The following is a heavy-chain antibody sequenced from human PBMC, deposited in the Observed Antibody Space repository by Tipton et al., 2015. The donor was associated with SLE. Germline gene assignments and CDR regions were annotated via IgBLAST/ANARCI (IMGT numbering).Heavy chain of an antibody. V-gene: IGHV4-34*01. CDR2: INHRGST. CDR3: ARGVEGDYAFDY. Sequence: TLSLTCEVYGGSFSGYYWSWIRQPPGKGLEWIGEINHRGSTNYNPSLKSRLTISVDTSKNQFSLKLSSVTAADTAVYYCARGVEGDYAFDYWGQGTLVTVSS. CDR1: GGSFSGYY. D-gene: IGHD4-17*01. J-gene: IGHJ4*02.